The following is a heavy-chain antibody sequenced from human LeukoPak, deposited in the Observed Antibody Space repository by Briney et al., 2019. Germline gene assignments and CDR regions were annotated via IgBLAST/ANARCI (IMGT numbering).Heavy chain of an antibody. V-gene: IGHV4-59*01. D-gene: IGHD5-18*01. Sequence: SETLSLTCTVSGGSISSYYWSWIRQPPGKGLEWLGYLNCSGSTNYNPSLKSRVTISVDTSKNQFSLKLSSVTAADTAVYYCARGEYIYAVYYYYYMDVWGKGTTVTVSS. CDR1: GGSISSYY. J-gene: IGHJ6*03. CDR3: ARGEYIYAVYYYYYMDV. CDR2: LNCSGST.